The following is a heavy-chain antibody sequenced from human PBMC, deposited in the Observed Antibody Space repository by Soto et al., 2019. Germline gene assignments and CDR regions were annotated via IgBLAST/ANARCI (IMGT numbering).Heavy chain of an antibody. D-gene: IGHD4-4*01. V-gene: IGHV3-15*01. CDR1: GFIFRNAW. CDR3: TSEKGWRQSPLDS. Sequence: VGSLRLSCAASGFIFRNAWMSWVRQAPGKGLEWVGRIKSKSSGGTTDYAAPVEGRVTITRDDSKSILYLQMTSLTVEDTAVYFCTSEKGWRQSPLDSWGQGALVTVSS. CDR2: IKSKSSGGTT. J-gene: IGHJ5*01.